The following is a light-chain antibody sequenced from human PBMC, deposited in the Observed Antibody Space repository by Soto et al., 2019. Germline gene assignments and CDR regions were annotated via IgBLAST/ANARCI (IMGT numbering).Light chain of an antibody. CDR3: CSYAGSSMFV. V-gene: IGLV2-23*02. CDR1: SSDVGTYNL. J-gene: IGLJ2*01. CDR2: AVV. Sequence: QSALTQPASVSGSPGQSITISCTGSSSDVGTYNLVSWYQHHPGKAPKLMISAVVKRPSGVSNRFSGSKSGNTASLTISGLQAEDEADYYCCSYAGSSMFVFGGGTKVTVL.